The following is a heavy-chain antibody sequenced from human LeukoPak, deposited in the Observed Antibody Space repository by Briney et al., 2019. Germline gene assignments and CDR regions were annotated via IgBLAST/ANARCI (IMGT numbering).Heavy chain of an antibody. CDR3: ARKWAVAGSSYFDY. CDR1: GFTFSNYW. V-gene: IGHV3-7*03. J-gene: IGHJ4*02. Sequence: PGGSLSLSCTASGFTFSNYWMSWVRQAPGKGLEWVANIKKDGSVQYYVDSVKGRFTISRDNAKNSLYLQMNSLRAEDTAVYYCARKWAVAGSSYFDYWGQGTLVTVSS. D-gene: IGHD6-19*01. CDR2: IKKDGSVQ.